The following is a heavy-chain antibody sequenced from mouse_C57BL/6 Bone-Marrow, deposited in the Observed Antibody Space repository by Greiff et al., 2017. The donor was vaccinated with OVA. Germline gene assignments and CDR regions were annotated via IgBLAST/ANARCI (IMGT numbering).Heavy chain of an antibody. D-gene: IGHD1-1*01. Sequence: QVQLQQSGAELARPGASVKLSCKASGYTFTSYGISWVKQRTGQGLEWIGEIYPRSGNTYYNEKFKGKATLTADKSSSTAYMQLSSLTSEDSAVYYCARRGGSSPMDYWGQGTSVTVSS. CDR2: IYPRSGNT. CDR1: GYTFTSYG. V-gene: IGHV1-81*01. CDR3: ARRGGSSPMDY. J-gene: IGHJ4*01.